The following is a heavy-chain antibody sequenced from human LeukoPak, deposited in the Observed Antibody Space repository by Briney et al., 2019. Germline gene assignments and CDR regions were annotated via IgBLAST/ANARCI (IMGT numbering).Heavy chain of an antibody. CDR3: AREGGDGAFDI. CDR2: ISYDGSNK. Sequence: PGRSLRLSCAASGFTFSSYAMHWVRQAPGKGLEWVAVISYDGSNKYYADSEKGRFTISRDNSKNTLYLQMNSLRAEDTAVYYCAREGGDGAFDIWGQGTMVTVSS. J-gene: IGHJ3*02. D-gene: IGHD3-16*01. V-gene: IGHV3-30*04. CDR1: GFTFSSYA.